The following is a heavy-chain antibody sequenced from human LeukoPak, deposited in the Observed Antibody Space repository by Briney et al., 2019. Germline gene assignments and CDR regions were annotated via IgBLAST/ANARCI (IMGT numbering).Heavy chain of an antibody. CDR3: ARTYCSGGRCYPGYFDY. CDR1: GGSLSTFY. V-gene: IGHV4-4*07. J-gene: IGHJ4*02. CDR2: IYTSGNT. D-gene: IGHD2-15*01. Sequence: SETLSLTCTVSGGSLSTFYWSWIRQPPGKGLEWIGRIYTSGNTNYNPSLKSRVAMSVDTSKNHFSLKLSSVTAADTALYYGARTYCSGGRCYPGYFDYWGQGTLVTVSS.